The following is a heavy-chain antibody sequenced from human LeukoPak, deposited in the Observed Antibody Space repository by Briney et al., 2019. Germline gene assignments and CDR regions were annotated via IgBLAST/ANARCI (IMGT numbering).Heavy chain of an antibody. CDR1: GYTFTDYY. CDR2: INPNSGGT. V-gene: IGHV1-2*02. CDR3: TSGASSDYRPDYYFDY. J-gene: IGHJ4*02. D-gene: IGHD1-26*01. Sequence: ASVKVSCKASGYTFTDYYSHWVRQAPGQGLEWMGWINPNSGGTNYAQKFQGRVTMTRDTSISTAYMDLSRLRSDDTAVYYCTSGASSDYRPDYYFDYWGQGTLVTVSS.